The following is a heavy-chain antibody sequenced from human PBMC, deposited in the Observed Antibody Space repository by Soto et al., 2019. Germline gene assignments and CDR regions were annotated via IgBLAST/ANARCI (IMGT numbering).Heavy chain of an antibody. CDR2: INHSGST. J-gene: IGHJ6*03. CDR1: GGSFSGYY. D-gene: IGHD2-15*01. Sequence: QVQLQQWGAGLLKPSETLSLTCAVYGGSFSGYYWSWIRQPPGKGLEWIGEINHSGSTNYNPSLKSRVTISVDTSKNQFSLKLSSVTAADTAVYYCARGLGVVVAATGYYYYYMDVWGKGTTVTVSS. V-gene: IGHV4-34*01. CDR3: ARGLGVVVAATGYYYYYMDV.